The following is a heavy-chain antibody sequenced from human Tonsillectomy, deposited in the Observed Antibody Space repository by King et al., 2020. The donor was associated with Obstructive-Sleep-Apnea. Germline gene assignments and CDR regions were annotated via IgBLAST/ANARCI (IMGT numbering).Heavy chain of an antibody. J-gene: IGHJ4*02. CDR1: GGSISNYY. CDR2: IFNSGSST. V-gene: IGHV4-59*01. D-gene: IGHD1-26*01. CDR3: ARDWEYAFDY. Sequence: QLQESGPGLVKPSETLSLTCTVSGGSISNYYWSWIRQSPGKGLEWIGKIFNSGSSTNYNPSLKSRVTISVDTSKNQLSLKLSSVTAADTAVYYCARDWEYAFDYWGQGTLVTVSS.